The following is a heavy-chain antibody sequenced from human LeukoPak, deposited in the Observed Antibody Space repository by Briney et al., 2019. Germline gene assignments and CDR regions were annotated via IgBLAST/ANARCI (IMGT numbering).Heavy chain of an antibody. D-gene: IGHD6-6*01. CDR3: ARYGSSSLRAGYYYYMDV. J-gene: IGHJ6*03. CDR1: DGSISYYY. Sequence: PSETLSLTCTVSDGSISYYYWSWIRQPAGKGLEWVGRIYSSGSTNYNPSLKSRVTMSVDTSKNQFSLKLSSVTAADTAVYYCARYGSSSLRAGYYYYMDVWGKGTTVTVSS. CDR2: IYSSGST. V-gene: IGHV4-4*07.